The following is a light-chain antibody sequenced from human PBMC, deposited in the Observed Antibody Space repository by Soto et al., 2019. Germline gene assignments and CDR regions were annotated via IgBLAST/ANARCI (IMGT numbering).Light chain of an antibody. CDR2: EDK. Sequence: NFMLTQPHSVSESPGKTVTISCTRSSGSIGSNYVQWYQQRPGSAPTTVIYEDKQRPSGVPDRFSGSTDGSSNSASLTISGLQTEDDADYHCQSYDSSSVVFGGGTKVTVL. V-gene: IGLV6-57*04. CDR1: SGSIGSNY. J-gene: IGLJ2*01. CDR3: QSYDSSSVV.